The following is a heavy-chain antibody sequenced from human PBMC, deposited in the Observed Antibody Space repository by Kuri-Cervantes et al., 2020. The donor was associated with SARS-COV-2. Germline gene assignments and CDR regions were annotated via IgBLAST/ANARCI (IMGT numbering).Heavy chain of an antibody. V-gene: IGHV3-21*01. CDR2: ISSSSSYI. J-gene: IGHJ4*02. Sequence: LSLICAASGFTFSSYSMNWVRQAPGKGLEWVSSISSSSSYIYYADSVKGRFTISRDNAKNSLYLQINSLRAEDTAVYYCARDVTTHDYWGQGTLVTVSS. CDR3: ARDVTTHDY. CDR1: GFTFSSYS. D-gene: IGHD4-17*01.